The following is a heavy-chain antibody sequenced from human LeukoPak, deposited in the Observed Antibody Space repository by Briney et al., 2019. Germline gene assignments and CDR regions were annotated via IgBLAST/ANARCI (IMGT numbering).Heavy chain of an antibody. Sequence: SETLSLTCTVSGGSISGYYWSWIPEPAGRGREGIGRLYTSGSTNYNPSLRSGVIMSVDTSKNQFSLKLSSVTAADTAVYYRARVFGGSAFDYWGRGTLVTVSS. CDR2: LYTSGST. CDR1: GGSISGYY. J-gene: IGHJ4*02. D-gene: IGHD3-10*01. CDR3: ARVFGGSAFDY. V-gene: IGHV4-4*07.